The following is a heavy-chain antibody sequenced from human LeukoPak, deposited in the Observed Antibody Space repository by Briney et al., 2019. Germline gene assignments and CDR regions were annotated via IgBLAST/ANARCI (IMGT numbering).Heavy chain of an antibody. CDR1: GGSISSYY. D-gene: IGHD2/OR15-2a*01. CDR2: IYTSGST. CDR3: ARGRRTNSTPNWFDP. J-gene: IGHJ5*02. V-gene: IGHV4-4*07. Sequence: SEALSLTCTVSGGSISSYYWSWIRQPAGKGLEWIGRIYTSGSTNYNPSLKSRVTMSVDTSKNQFSLKLSSVTAADTAVYYCARGRRTNSTPNWFDPWGQGTLVTVSS.